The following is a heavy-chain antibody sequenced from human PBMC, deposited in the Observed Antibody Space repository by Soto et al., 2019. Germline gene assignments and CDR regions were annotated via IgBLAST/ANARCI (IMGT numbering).Heavy chain of an antibody. Sequence: EVPLVESGGGLVQPGGSLRLSCAASGFTVSSNYMSWVRQAPGKGLEWVSVIYSGGSTYYADSVKGGFTISRDNSKSTLYLQMNSLRAEDTAVYYCSRDGYSSSWDYWGQGTLVTVSS. V-gene: IGHV3-66*01. CDR2: IYSGGST. CDR1: GFTVSSNY. J-gene: IGHJ4*02. D-gene: IGHD6-13*01. CDR3: SRDGYSSSWDY.